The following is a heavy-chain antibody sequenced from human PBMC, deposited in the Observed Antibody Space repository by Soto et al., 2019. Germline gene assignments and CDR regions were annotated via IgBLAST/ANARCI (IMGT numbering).Heavy chain of an antibody. D-gene: IGHD1-1*01. CDR3: ASPAAVEDAFDI. Sequence: QVQLVQSGAEGKKPGASVKVSCKSSGYTFTSYGISWGRQATGQGLEWMGWISAYNGNTNYAQKLQGRVTMTTDTSTRTAYMELRSLRSDDTAVYYCASPAAVEDAFDIWGQGTMVTVSS. CDR2: ISAYNGNT. CDR1: GYTFTSYG. V-gene: IGHV1-18*04. J-gene: IGHJ3*02.